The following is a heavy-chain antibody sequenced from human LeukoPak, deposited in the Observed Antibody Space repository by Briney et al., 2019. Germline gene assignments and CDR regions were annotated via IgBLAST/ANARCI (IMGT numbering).Heavy chain of an antibody. CDR1: GGSISSGGYY. Sequence: SETLSLTCTVSGGSISSGGYYWSWIRQHPGKGLEWIGYIYYSGSTYYNPSLKSRVTISVDTSKNQFSLKLSSVTAADTAVYYCARGPPPYYYDSSGYNTDVXXXDPWGQGTLXTVSS. D-gene: IGHD3-22*01. V-gene: IGHV4-31*03. CDR3: ARGPPPYYYDSSGYNTDVXXXDP. J-gene: IGHJ5*02. CDR2: IYYSGST.